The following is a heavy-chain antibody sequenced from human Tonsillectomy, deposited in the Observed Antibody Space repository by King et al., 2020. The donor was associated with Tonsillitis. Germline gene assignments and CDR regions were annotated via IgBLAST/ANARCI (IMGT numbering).Heavy chain of an antibody. CDR1: GYSFTSYW. V-gene: IGHV5-51*01. J-gene: IGHJ4*02. Sequence: VQLVESGAEVKKPGESLKISCKGSGYSFTSYWIGWVRQMPGKGLEWMGIIYPGDSDTRYSPSFQGQVTISADKSISTAYLQWSSLKASDTAMYYCARPRSSGWYGGINFDYWGQGTLVNVSS. CDR3: ARPRSSGWYGGINFDY. D-gene: IGHD6-19*01. CDR2: IYPGDSDT.